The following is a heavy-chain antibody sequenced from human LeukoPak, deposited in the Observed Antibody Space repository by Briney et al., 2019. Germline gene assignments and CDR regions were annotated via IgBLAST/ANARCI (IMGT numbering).Heavy chain of an antibody. V-gene: IGHV3-20*04. CDR1: GFTFSIYS. J-gene: IGHJ6*03. CDR2: INWNGGST. Sequence: GGSLRLSCAASGFTFSIYSMNWVRQAPGKGLEWVSGINWNGGSTGYADSVKGRFTISRDNAKNSLYLQMNSLRAEDTALYYCARTTAYYYGSRYYYMDVWGKGTTVTVSS. CDR3: ARTTAYYYGSRYYYMDV. D-gene: IGHD3-10*01.